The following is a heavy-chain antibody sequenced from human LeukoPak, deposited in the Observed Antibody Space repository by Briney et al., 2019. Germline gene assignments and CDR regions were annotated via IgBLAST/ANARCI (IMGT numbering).Heavy chain of an antibody. J-gene: IGHJ4*02. CDR1: GFTFNNAW. D-gene: IGHD6-19*01. V-gene: IGHV3-15*01. CDR2: IRSKTDGGTT. CDR3: TRYSSSGWV. Sequence: GGSLRLSCAAPGFTFNNAWMNWVRQAPGKGLEWVGRIRSKTDGGTTDYAAPVKGRFTISRDDSKNTLYLQMNSLKTDDTAVYYCTRYSSSGWVWGQGTLVTVSS.